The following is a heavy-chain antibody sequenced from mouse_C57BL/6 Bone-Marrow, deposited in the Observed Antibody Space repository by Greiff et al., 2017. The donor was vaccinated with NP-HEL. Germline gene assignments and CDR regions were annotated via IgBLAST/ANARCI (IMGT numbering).Heavy chain of an antibody. Sequence: EVQLQQSGPELVKPGASVKMSCKASGYTFTDYNMHWVKQSHGKSLEWIGYINPNNGGTSYNQKFKGKATLTVNKSSSTAYMELRSLTSEDSAVYYCINYYGSSYFDYWGQGTTLTVSS. V-gene: IGHV1-22*01. J-gene: IGHJ2*01. D-gene: IGHD1-1*01. CDR1: GYTFTDYN. CDR3: INYYGSSYFDY. CDR2: INPNNGGT.